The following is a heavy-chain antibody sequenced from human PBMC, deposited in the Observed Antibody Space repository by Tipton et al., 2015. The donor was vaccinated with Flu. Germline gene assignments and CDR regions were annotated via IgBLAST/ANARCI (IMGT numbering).Heavy chain of an antibody. CDR1: GFSVSSNY. Sequence: VQLVQSGGGLIQPGGSLRLSCAVSGFSVSSNYMSWVRQAPGKGLEWLSIIYAGGSTHYGDSVKGRFTVSRDTSKNTLFLQMDSLRAEDTAVYYCARDKLGTVGPLESWGQGTLVAVSS. CDR3: ARDKLGTVGPLES. D-gene: IGHD1-26*01. CDR2: IYAGGST. V-gene: IGHV3-53*01. J-gene: IGHJ4*02.